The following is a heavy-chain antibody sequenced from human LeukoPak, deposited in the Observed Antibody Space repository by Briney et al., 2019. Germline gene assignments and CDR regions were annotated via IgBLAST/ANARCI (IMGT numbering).Heavy chain of an antibody. V-gene: IGHV2-70*11. CDR1: GFSLTTSGMC. CDR2: IDMEGDE. D-gene: IGHD2-2*01. CDR3: ARGSSSTTTTSFDY. J-gene: IGHJ4*02. Sequence: VSGPTLVKPTQTLTLTSTFSGFSLTTSGMCVSWIRQPPGKALESLARIDMEGDEYYSTSLKSRVTISKDTSKNQVVLTMTNMDPVDTATYFCARGSSSTTTTSFDYWGQGTLVIVSS.